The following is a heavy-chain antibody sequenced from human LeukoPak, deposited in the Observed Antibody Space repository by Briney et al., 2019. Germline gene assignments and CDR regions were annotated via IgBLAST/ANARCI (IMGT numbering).Heavy chain of an antibody. J-gene: IGHJ4*02. CDR3: ASNAESSGSYQMYYFDY. D-gene: IGHD1-26*01. Sequence: GGSLRLSCAASGFTFSSYAMHWVRQAPGKGLEWVAVISYDGSNKYYADSVKGRFTISRDNSKNTLYLQMNSLRAGDTAVYYCASNAESSGSYQMYYFDYWGQGTLVTVSS. CDR1: GFTFSSYA. CDR2: ISYDGSNK. V-gene: IGHV3-30-3*01.